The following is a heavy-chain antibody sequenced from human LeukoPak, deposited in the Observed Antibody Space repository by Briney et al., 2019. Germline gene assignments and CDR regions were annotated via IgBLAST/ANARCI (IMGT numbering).Heavy chain of an antibody. Sequence: SETLSPTCAVSGYSISSGYYWGWIRQPPGKGLEWIGSIYHSGSTYYNPSLKRRVTISLDTYKHQFSLKLSSVTAADTAVYYCPRTGRVRGVSMQVFDDWGQGTLVTVSS. CDR3: PRTGRVRGVSMQVFDD. CDR1: GYSISSGYY. D-gene: IGHD3-10*01. CDR2: IYHSGST. J-gene: IGHJ4*02. V-gene: IGHV4-38-2*01.